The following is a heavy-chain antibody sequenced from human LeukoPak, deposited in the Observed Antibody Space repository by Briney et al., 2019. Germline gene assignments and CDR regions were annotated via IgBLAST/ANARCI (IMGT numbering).Heavy chain of an antibody. V-gene: IGHV3-53*01. CDR1: GFSVRSSY. Sequence: AGGSLRLSCTASGFSVRSSYMSWVRQAPGKGLEWVSIIYDDRSTYYAASVKGRFTISRDGSKNTLLLQMDSLRAEDTAIYYCARDSAFSSYSYWGQGALVTVSS. D-gene: IGHD2-15*01. J-gene: IGHJ4*02. CDR2: IYDDRST. CDR3: ARDSAFSSYSY.